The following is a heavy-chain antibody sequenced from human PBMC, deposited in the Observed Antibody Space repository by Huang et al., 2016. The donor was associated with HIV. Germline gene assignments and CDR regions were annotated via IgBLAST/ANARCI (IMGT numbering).Heavy chain of an antibody. CDR2: ISPNTGNT. CDR1: GCTFTNYD. D-gene: IGHD4-17*01. V-gene: IGHV1-8*02. J-gene: IGHJ4*02. CDR3: ARSAYGDLDY. Sequence: QVHLVQSGAQVKKPGASVKVSCKASGCTFTNYDINWVRQAPGRGLEWMGWISPNTGNTGFAQSFQGRLTNTRKTSITAAYMELTSLTSEDTAVYYCARSAYGDLDYWGLGTLVIVSS.